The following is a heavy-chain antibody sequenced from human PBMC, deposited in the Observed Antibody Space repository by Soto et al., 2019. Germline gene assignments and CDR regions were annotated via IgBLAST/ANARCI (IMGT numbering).Heavy chain of an antibody. V-gene: IGHV1-2*04. CDR2: INPNSGGT. CDR1: GYTFTGYY. Sequence: QVQLVQSGAEVKKPGASVKVSCKASGYTFTGYYMHWVRQAPGQGLEWMGWINPNSGGTNYAQKFQGWVTMTRDTSISTAYMELSRLRSDDTAVYYCARVPPLFTSYGDYGAFDIWGQGTMVTVSS. D-gene: IGHD4-17*01. J-gene: IGHJ3*02. CDR3: ARVPPLFTSYGDYGAFDI.